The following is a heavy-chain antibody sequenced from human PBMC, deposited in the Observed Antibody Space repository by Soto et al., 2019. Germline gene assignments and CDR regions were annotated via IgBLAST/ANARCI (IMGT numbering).Heavy chain of an antibody. D-gene: IGHD3-10*01. CDR3: ARWDRGGYYFDY. V-gene: IGHV3-7*01. J-gene: IGHJ4*02. CDR2: IKQDGREK. CDR1: GFTFSTYW. Sequence: GGSLRLSCAASGFTFSTYWMGWVRRAPGKGLERVANIKQDGREKYYVDSVKGRFTISRDNAKNSLYLQMSSLRAEDTAVYYCARWDRGGYYFDYWGQGTLVTVSS.